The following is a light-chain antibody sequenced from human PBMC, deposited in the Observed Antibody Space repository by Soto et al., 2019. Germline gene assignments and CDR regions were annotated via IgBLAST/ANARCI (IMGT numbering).Light chain of an antibody. CDR3: QQLNSYRTLT. J-gene: IGKJ4*01. Sequence: DIQLTQSPSFLSASVGDRVTITCRASQGIRGYLAWYQQEPGKAPKLLIYAASTLQGGVPSRFSGSGSGTEFTLTISSLQPEDFATYYCQQLNSYRTLTFGGGTKMEIK. CDR2: AAS. V-gene: IGKV1-9*01. CDR1: QGIRGY.